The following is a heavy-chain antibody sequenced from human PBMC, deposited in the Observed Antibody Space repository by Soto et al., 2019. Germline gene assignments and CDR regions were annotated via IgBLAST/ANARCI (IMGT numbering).Heavy chain of an antibody. CDR1: GYTFTGYY. J-gene: IGHJ6*02. V-gene: IGHV1-2*02. Sequence: ASVKVSCKASGYTFTGYYMHWVRQAPGQGLEWMGWINPNSGGTNYAQKFQGRVTMTRDTSISTAYMELSRLRSDDTAVYYCARVENGYNWAYYYYYGMDVWGQGTTVTVSS. CDR2: INPNSGGT. CDR3: ARVENGYNWAYYYYYGMDV. D-gene: IGHD5-12*01.